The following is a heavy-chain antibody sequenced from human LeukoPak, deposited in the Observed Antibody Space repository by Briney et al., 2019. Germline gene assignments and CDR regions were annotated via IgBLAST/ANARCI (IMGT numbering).Heavy chain of an antibody. J-gene: IGHJ5*02. CDR1: GYTFTNFG. CDR2: ISTYNGNT. CDR3: ARVERRGNWFDP. Sequence: ASVKVSCKASGYTFTNFGISWVRQAPGQRPEWMGWISTYNGNTNYAQKLQGRVTMTTDTSTSTAYMELRSLRSDDTAVYYCARVERRGNWFDPWGQGTLVTVSS. D-gene: IGHD1-1*01. V-gene: IGHV1-18*04.